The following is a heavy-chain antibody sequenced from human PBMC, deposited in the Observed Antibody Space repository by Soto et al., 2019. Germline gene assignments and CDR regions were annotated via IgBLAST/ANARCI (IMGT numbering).Heavy chain of an antibody. Sequence: QSLSLTCSITGDSVSSNSAGWSWVRQSPSIGMECLGRTYYRSKWYYEYAVSLRGRITINTDTSKNQYSLQLNAVTPEDTAVYFCARGEQYTRTIFDXWGQGTLFTVSX. CDR1: GDSVSSNSAG. CDR2: TYYRSKWYY. J-gene: IGHJ4*01. V-gene: IGHV6-1*01. CDR3: ARGEQYTRTIFDX. D-gene: IGHD1-26*01.